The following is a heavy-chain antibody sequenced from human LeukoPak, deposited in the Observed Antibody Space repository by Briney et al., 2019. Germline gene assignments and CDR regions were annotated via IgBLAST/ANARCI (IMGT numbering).Heavy chain of an antibody. Sequence: PGGSLRLSCAASGFSCGNYGMHWVRQAPGKGLEWVAMISYDGNSQHYGDSVKGRFTISRDNSKNTVYLQMNSLRPEDSAMYYCAKDLYGSGWYNYFDPWGQGTQVTVSS. CDR2: ISYDGNSQ. CDR3: AKDLYGSGWYNYFDP. D-gene: IGHD6-19*01. CDR1: GFSCGNYG. V-gene: IGHV3-30*18. J-gene: IGHJ5*02.